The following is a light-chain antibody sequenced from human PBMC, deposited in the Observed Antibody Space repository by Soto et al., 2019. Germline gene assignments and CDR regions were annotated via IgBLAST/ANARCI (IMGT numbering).Light chain of an antibody. CDR2: AAS. V-gene: IGKV3-20*01. CDR1: QSVSSN. Sequence: EIAMTQSPATLSVSPRERGTLSYRASQSVSSNLAWYQQKPGQAPRLLIYAASSRATGIPDRFSGGGSGTDFTLTISRLEPEDFAVYYCQQCGSSPWTFGQGTKVDIK. J-gene: IGKJ1*01. CDR3: QQCGSSPWT.